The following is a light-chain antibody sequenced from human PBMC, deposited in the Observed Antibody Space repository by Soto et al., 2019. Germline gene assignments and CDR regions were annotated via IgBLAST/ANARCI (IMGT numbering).Light chain of an antibody. J-gene: IGKJ2*01. V-gene: IGKV3-15*01. Sequence: EIVMTQSPATLSVSPGERAPLACRASQSVSSYLAWYQQKPGQPPMLLIYTTSSRATGIPARFSGSGSGTEFTLTISNLQSEDFAVYYCQQFNSWPYTFGQGTKLEIK. CDR2: TTS. CDR3: QQFNSWPYT. CDR1: QSVSSY.